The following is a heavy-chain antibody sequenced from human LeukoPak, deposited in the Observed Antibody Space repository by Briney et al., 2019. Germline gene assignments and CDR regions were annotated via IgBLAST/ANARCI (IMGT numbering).Heavy chain of an antibody. D-gene: IGHD3-22*01. CDR2: ISAYNGNT. J-gene: IGHJ4*02. V-gene: IGHV1-18*01. Sequence: APVKVSCKASGYTFTSYGISWVRQAPGQGLEWMGWISAYNGNTNYAQKLQGRVTMTTDTSTSTAYMELRSLRSDDTAVYYCARDLRNYYDSSGYPEGRWGQGTLVTVSS. CDR3: ARDLRNYYDSSGYPEGR. CDR1: GYTFTSYG.